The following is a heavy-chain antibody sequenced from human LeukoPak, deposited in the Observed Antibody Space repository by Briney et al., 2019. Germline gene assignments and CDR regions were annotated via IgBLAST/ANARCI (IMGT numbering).Heavy chain of an antibody. CDR1: GFTVSSNS. D-gene: IGHD3-10*01. V-gene: IGHV3-53*01. CDR2: IYSDNT. J-gene: IGHJ4*02. CDR3: ARGGVDHYGSGTYYLMYYFDH. Sequence: GGSLRLSCTVSGFTVSSNSMSWVRQAPGKGLEWVSFIYSDNTHYSDSVKGRFTISRDDPHNTLYLQMNSVRAEDTAVYFCARGGVDHYGSGTYYLMYYFDHWGQGALVTVSS.